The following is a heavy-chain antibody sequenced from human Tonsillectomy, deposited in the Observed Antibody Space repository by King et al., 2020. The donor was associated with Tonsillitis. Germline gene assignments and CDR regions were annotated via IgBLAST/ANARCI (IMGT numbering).Heavy chain of an antibody. D-gene: IGHD3-22*01. CDR1: GYTFTSYG. J-gene: IGHJ4*02. Sequence: QLVQSGAEVKKPGASVKVSCKASGYTFTSYGISWVRQAPGQGLEWMGWISAYNVNTNYAQKLQGRVTMTTDTSTSTAYMELRSLRSDDTAVYYCARDQRGTYYYDSSGYSPFDYWGQGTLVTVSS. V-gene: IGHV1-18*01. CDR3: ARDQRGTYYYDSSGYSPFDY. CDR2: ISAYNVNT.